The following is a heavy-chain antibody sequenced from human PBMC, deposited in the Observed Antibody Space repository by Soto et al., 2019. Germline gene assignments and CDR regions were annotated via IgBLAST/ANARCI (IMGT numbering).Heavy chain of an antibody. V-gene: IGHV3-30-3*01. CDR3: ARDPHIHGEYYFDY. Sequence: QVQLVESGGGVVQPGRSLRLSCAASGFTFSSYAMHWVRQAPGKGLEWVAVMSYDGSTKYYADSVKGRFTISRDNSKNAVYVQTNSLSTEDTAVYYCARDPHIHGEYYFDYWVQGTLVTVSA. CDR1: GFTFSSYA. D-gene: IGHD3-10*01. CDR2: MSYDGSTK. J-gene: IGHJ4*02.